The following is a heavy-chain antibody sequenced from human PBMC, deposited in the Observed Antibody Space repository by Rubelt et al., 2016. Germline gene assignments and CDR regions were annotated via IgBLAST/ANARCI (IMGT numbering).Heavy chain of an antibody. V-gene: IGHV3-43D*03. CDR1: GFTFDDYA. CDR3: ARDKTGYPYGQGGLDY. D-gene: IGHD5-18*01. CDR2: ISWDGHFS. J-gene: IGHJ4*02. Sequence: GGSLRLSCAVSGFTFDDYAMHWVRQAPGKGLEWVALISWDGHFSYYADSVKGRFTISRDNSKNSLYLQMDSLRPDDTALFYCARDKTGYPYGQGGLDYWGQGTRVTVSS.